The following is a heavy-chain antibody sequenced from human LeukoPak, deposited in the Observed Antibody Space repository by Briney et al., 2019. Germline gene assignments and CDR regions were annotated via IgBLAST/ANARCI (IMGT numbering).Heavy chain of an antibody. D-gene: IGHD5-18*01. CDR3: AREGPQYSYGS. CDR2: INSYGSST. Sequence: GGSLRLSCAASGFTFSSYWMHWVRQAPGKGLVWVSRINSYGSSTSYADSVKGRFTISRDNVKNTLYLQMNSLRDEDTAVYYCAREGPQYSYGSWGQGTLVTVSS. J-gene: IGHJ5*02. CDR1: GFTFSSYW. V-gene: IGHV3-74*01.